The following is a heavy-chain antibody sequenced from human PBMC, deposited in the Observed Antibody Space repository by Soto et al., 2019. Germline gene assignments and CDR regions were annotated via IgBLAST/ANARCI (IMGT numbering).Heavy chain of an antibody. V-gene: IGHV1-58*01. Sequence: QMQLVQSGPEVKKPGTSVKVSCKASGFTFTSSAVQWVRQARGQRLEWIGWIVVGSGNTNYAQKFQERVTITRDMSTSTAYMELSSLRSEDTAVYYCAAEGEMPDRNYWGQGPLVTVSS. D-gene: IGHD1-26*01. CDR2: IVVGSGNT. J-gene: IGHJ4*02. CDR1: GFTFTSSA. CDR3: AAEGEMPDRNY.